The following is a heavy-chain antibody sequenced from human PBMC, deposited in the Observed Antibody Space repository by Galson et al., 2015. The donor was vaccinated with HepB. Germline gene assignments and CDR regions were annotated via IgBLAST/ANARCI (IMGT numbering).Heavy chain of an antibody. CDR2: IRTKVNSYAT. CDR1: GFSFSASA. D-gene: IGHD3-3*01. CDR3: TRRVDYDFWSGYPSEAFDI. Sequence: SLRLSCAASGFSFSASAMHWVRQASGKGLEWVGRIRTKVNSYATAYAASVKGRFTISRDESKNTAYLQMNSLKSEDTAVYYCTRRVDYDFWSGYPSEAFDIWGQGTMVVVSS. V-gene: IGHV3-73*01. J-gene: IGHJ3*02.